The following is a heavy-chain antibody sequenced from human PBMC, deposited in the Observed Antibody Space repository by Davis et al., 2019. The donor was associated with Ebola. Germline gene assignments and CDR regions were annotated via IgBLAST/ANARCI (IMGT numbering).Heavy chain of an antibody. CDR2: ISYDGSNK. CDR3: NAGIVVVVAATPFDY. CDR1: GFTFSNYA. D-gene: IGHD2-15*01. J-gene: IGHJ4*02. V-gene: IGHV3-30*04. Sequence: GESLKISCTASGFTFSNYAVNWVRQAPGKGLEWVAVISYDGSNKYYADSVKGRFTISRDNSKNTLYLQMNSLKTEDTAVYYCNAGIVVVVAATPFDYWGQGTLVTVSS.